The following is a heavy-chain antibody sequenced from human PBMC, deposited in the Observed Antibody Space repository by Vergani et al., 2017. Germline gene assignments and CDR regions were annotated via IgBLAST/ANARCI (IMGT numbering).Heavy chain of an antibody. CDR3: ATTRPGIAAAGLFDY. J-gene: IGHJ4*02. D-gene: IGHD6-13*01. Sequence: QVQLVQSGAEVKKPGASVKVSCKASGYTFTGYYIHWMRQAPGQGLEWMGWINPNSGGTNYAQKFQGRVTMTRDTSISTAYMELSRLRSDDTAVYYCATTRPGIAAAGLFDYWGQGTLVTVSS. CDR1: GYTFTGYY. CDR2: INPNSGGT. V-gene: IGHV1-2*02.